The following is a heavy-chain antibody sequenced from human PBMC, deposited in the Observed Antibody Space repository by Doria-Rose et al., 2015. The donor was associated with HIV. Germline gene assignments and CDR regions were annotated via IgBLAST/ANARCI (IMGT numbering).Heavy chain of an antibody. D-gene: IGHD6-13*01. V-gene: IGHV2-26*01. J-gene: IGHJ4*02. CDR2: NFSDDER. CDR1: GVSLSSPGMG. CDR3: ARIKSSRWYHKYYFDF. Sequence: QITLKESGPALVKPTETLTLTCTVSGVSLSSPGMGVSWIRQPPGKALEWLANNFSDDERSYKTSLTSRPTISRGTSKSQVVLTMTDMDPVDTATYYCARIKSSRWYHKYYFDFWGQGTLVIVSA.